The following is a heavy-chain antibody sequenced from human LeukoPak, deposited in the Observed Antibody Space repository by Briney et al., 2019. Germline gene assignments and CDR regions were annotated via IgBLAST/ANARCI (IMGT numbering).Heavy chain of an antibody. J-gene: IGHJ4*02. V-gene: IGHV1-18*01. CDR1: GYTFTSYG. D-gene: IGHD5-18*01. CDR2: ISAYNGNT. Sequence: ASVKVSCKASGYTFTSYGISWVRQAPGQGLEWMGWISAYNGNTNYAQKFQGRVTITTDESTSTAYMELSSLRSEDTAVYYCARAAGYSYGPTFDYWGQGTLVTVSS. CDR3: ARAAGYSYGPTFDY.